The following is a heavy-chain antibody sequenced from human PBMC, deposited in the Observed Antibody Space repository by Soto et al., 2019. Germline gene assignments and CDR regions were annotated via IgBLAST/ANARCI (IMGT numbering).Heavy chain of an antibody. CDR3: ARERQLGY. Sequence: QVQLVQSGAEVKKPGASVKVSCKTSGYTFSSYGFSWVRQAPGQGLEWIGWISGYNGNTNYAQRFQAXVXLTTDTSTSTAYMELRSLRSDDTAVYYCARERQLGYWGQGTLVTVSS. D-gene: IGHD6-6*01. CDR2: ISGYNGNT. V-gene: IGHV1-18*01. J-gene: IGHJ4*02. CDR1: GYTFSSYG.